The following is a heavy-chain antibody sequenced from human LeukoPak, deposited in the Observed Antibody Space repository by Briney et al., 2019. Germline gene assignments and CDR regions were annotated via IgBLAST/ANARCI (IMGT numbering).Heavy chain of an antibody. CDR1: GGSVSSGGYS. D-gene: IGHD4-17*01. V-gene: IGHV4-30-2*01. CDR3: ARGGTTVTFLDAFDI. J-gene: IGHJ3*02. CDR2: IYHSGST. Sequence: PSETLSLTCTVSGGSVSSGGYSWSWIRQPPGKGLEWIGYIYHSGSTYYNPSLKSRVTISVDRSKNQFSLKLSSVTAADTAVYYCARGGTTVTFLDAFDIWGQGTMVTVSS.